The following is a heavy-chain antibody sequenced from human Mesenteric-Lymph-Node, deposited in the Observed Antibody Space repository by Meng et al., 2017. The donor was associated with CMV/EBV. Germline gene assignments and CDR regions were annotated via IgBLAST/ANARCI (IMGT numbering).Heavy chain of an antibody. J-gene: IGHJ6*02. Sequence: GGSLRLSCAASGFTFDDYAMHWVRQAPGKGLEWVSGISWSSGSIGYADSVKGRFTISRDNAKNSLYLQMNRLRAEDTALYYCAKAFQSEGNNYYYGMDVWGQGTTVIVSS. CDR2: ISWSSGSI. CDR3: AKAFQSEGNNYYYGMDV. D-gene: IGHD1/OR15-1a*01. V-gene: IGHV3-9*01. CDR1: GFTFDDYA.